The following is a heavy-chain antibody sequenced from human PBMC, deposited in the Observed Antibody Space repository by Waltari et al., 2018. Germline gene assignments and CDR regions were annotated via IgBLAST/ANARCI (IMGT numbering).Heavy chain of an antibody. CDR3: ASVYYGMDV. Sequence: QLQLQESGAGLVKSAETRSLTCTVSGGAVSSSSYYCAWVSEPPGMGLEWIGSIYYSGSTYYNPSLKSRVTISVDTSKNQFSLKLSSVTAADTAVFYCASVYYGMDVWGQGTTVTVSS. CDR1: GGAVSSSSYY. V-gene: IGHV4-39*07. J-gene: IGHJ6*02. CDR2: IYYSGST.